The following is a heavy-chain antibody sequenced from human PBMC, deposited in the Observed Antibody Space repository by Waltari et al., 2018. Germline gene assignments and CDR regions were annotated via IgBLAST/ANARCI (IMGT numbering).Heavy chain of an antibody. CDR2: ISDDGSNT. CDR3: TLSANHYDSSGYPPA. J-gene: IGHJ5*02. Sequence: QVQLVGSGGGVVQPGRPLRPSCGALWFPSRNYCIDWVRQAPGKGLEWVAVISDDGSNTYYADSVKGRFSISRDNSKNTLYLQMNSLRAEDTAVYYCTLSANHYDSSGYPPAWGQGTLVTVSS. D-gene: IGHD3-22*01. CDR1: WFPSRNYC. V-gene: IGHV3-30*03.